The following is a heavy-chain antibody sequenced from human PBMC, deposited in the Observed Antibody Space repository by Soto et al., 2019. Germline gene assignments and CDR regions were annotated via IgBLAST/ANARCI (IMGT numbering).Heavy chain of an antibody. D-gene: IGHD1-1*01. Sequence: GGSLRLSCAASGFTFSSFAISWVRQAPGKGLEWVSTINKSGGSTYYADSVKGRFTISRDNSKNMLFLQINGLRAEDTAVYYCAKDPPTTGTTFDYWGRGTLVTVSS. CDR1: GFTFSSFA. CDR3: AKDPPTTGTTFDY. V-gene: IGHV3-23*01. CDR2: INKSGGST. J-gene: IGHJ4*02.